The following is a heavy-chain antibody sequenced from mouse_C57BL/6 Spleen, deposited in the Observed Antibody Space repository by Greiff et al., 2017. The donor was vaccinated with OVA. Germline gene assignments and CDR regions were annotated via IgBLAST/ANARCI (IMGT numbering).Heavy chain of an antibody. J-gene: IGHJ2*01. CDR2: INYDGSST. V-gene: IGHV5-16*01. CDR3: ARLHYYGSIFDY. D-gene: IGHD1-1*01. CDR1: GFTFSDYY. Sequence: EVHLVESEGGLVQPGSSMKLSCTASGFTFSDYYMAWVRQVPEKGLEWVANINYDGSSTYYLDSLKSRFIISRDNAKNILYLQMSSLKSEDTATYYCARLHYYGSIFDYWGQGTTLTVSS.